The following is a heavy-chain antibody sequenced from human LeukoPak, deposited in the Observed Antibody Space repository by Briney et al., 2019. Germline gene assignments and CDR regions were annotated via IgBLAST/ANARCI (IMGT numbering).Heavy chain of an antibody. CDR2: ISSNGNII. V-gene: IGHV3-11*01. D-gene: IGHD1-14*01. Sequence: GGSLRLSCAASGMRFSDFYMSWMRQAPGKGLEWISFISSNGNIIHYADSAKGRLTISTDNAKNSLYLHMDSLRVEDTATYYCASGGRAYNFWGPGTAVTVSS. CDR1: GMRFSDFY. CDR3: ASGGRAYNF. J-gene: IGHJ4*02.